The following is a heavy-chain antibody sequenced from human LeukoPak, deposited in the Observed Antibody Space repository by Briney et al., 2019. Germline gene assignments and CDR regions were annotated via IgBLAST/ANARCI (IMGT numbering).Heavy chain of an antibody. Sequence: PSETLSLTWTVSGGAISSSSHYWGWIRQPPGKGLEWIGSIYHSGSTVYNPSLKSRVAISVDTSRNQFSLKLNSVTASDTAVYYCARNTTVTDWYFDLWGRGTLVTVSS. CDR3: ARNTTVTDWYFDL. CDR2: IYHSGST. CDR1: GGAISSSSHY. D-gene: IGHD4-17*01. V-gene: IGHV4-39*01. J-gene: IGHJ2*01.